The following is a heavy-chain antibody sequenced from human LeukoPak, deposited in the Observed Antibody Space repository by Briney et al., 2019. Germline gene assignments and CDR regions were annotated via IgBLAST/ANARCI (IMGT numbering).Heavy chain of an antibody. Sequence: GGSLRLSCEASGFSFSTYGMHWVRQAPGRGLEWVALIWFDGSNKHYADSVKGRFTISRDNSKNTMYLQMDSLRAEDTAVYYCARVVSYYGSSYRLLDLWGRGTLVTVSS. CDR1: GFSFSTYG. J-gene: IGHJ2*01. CDR2: IWFDGSNK. CDR3: ARVVSYYGSSYRLLDL. V-gene: IGHV3-33*01. D-gene: IGHD3-10*01.